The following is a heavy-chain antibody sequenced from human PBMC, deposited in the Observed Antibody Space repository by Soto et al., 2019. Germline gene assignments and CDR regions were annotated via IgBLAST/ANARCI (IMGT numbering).Heavy chain of an antibody. J-gene: IGHJ5*02. CDR3: ARGCYCSSTSCYGCWFDP. V-gene: IGHV4-34*01. Sequence: PSETLSLTCAVYGGSFSGYYWSWIRQPPGKGPEWIGEINHSGSTNYNPSLKSRVTISVDTSKNQFSLKLSSVTAADTAVYYCARGCYCSSTSCYGCWFDPWGQGTLVTVSS. D-gene: IGHD2-2*01. CDR1: GGSFSGYY. CDR2: INHSGST.